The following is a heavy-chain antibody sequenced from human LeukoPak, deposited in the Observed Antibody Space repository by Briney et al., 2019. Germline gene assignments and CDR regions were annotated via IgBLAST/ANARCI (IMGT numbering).Heavy chain of an antibody. CDR2: IYSGGST. CDR1: GFTVSSNY. J-gene: IGHJ3*02. CDR3: ARADSSGYYDAFDI. V-gene: IGHV3-66*01. D-gene: IGHD3-22*01. Sequence: GGSLRLSCAASGFTVSSNYMSWVRQAPGKGLEWVSVIYSGGSTYYADSVKGRFTISRDNSKNTLYLQMNSLRAGDTAVYYCARADSSGYYDAFDIWGQGTMVTVSS.